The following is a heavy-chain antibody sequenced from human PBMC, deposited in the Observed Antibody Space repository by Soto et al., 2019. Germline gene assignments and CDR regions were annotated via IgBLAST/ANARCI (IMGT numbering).Heavy chain of an antibody. Sequence: GGSLRLSCVASGFFLRDFGMHWVRQAPGQGLEWMGWISAYNGNTNYAQKLQGRVTMTTDTSTSTAYMELRSLRSDDTAVYYCAKHITMIVVGALDYWGQGTQVTVSS. CDR1: GFFLRDFG. V-gene: IGHV1-18*01. J-gene: IGHJ4*02. D-gene: IGHD3-22*01. CDR2: ISAYNGNT. CDR3: AKHITMIVVGALDY.